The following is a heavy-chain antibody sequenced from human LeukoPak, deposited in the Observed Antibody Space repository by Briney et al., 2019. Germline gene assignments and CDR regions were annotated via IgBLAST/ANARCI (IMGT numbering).Heavy chain of an antibody. CDR3: AKATYYYDSSGYYTGFDY. CDR1: GFTFSSYG. Sequence: EGSLRLSCAASGFTFSSYGMHWVRQAPGKGLEWVAVISYDGSNKYYADSVKGRFTISRDNSKNTLYLQMNSLRAEDTAVYYCAKATYYYDSSGYYTGFDYWGQGTLVTVSS. J-gene: IGHJ4*02. CDR2: ISYDGSNK. V-gene: IGHV3-30*18. D-gene: IGHD3-22*01.